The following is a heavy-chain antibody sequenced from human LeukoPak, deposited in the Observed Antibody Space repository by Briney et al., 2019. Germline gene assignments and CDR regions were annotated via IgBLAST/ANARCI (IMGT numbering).Heavy chain of an antibody. CDR2: ISYDGSNK. J-gene: IGHJ6*03. CDR1: GFTFSSYA. V-gene: IGHV3-30*04. CDR3: ARDSGELLEYYYYYMDV. Sequence: GGSLRLSCAASGFTFSSYAMHWVRQAPGKGLEWVAVISYDGSNKYYADSVKGRFTISRDNSKNTLYLQMNSLRAEDTAVYYCARDSGELLEYYYYYMDVWGKGTTVTVSS. D-gene: IGHD1-26*01.